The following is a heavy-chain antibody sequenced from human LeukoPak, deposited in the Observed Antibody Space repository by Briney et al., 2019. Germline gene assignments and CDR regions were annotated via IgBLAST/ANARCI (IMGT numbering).Heavy chain of an antibody. V-gene: IGHV3-30*18. J-gene: IGHJ4*02. CDR3: PKRPSDYGDYVSYFDF. CDR2: ISDDGRSK. Sequence: GGSLRLSCAASVFSFISYGMHWVRQAPGKGLEWVGVISDDGRSKDYADSVKGRFTISRDNSKDTLYLQMNSLRDEDTAVYYCPKRPSDYGDYVSYFDFWGQGTLVTVSS. D-gene: IGHD4-17*01. CDR1: VFSFISYG.